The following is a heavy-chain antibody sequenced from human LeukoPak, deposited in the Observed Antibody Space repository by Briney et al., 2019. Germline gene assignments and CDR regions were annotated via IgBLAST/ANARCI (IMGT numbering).Heavy chain of an antibody. Sequence: TPSETLSLTCDVSGGSISSSNWWKWVRQPPGKGLEWIGEIYHSGSTNYNPSLKSRVSISVDKSKNQFSLKLTSVTAADTAVYYCARGFEGGIYSGYVNWGQGTLVIVSS. CDR2: IYHSGST. V-gene: IGHV4-4*02. CDR3: ARGFEGGIYSGYVN. CDR1: GGSISSSNW. D-gene: IGHD5-12*01. J-gene: IGHJ4*02.